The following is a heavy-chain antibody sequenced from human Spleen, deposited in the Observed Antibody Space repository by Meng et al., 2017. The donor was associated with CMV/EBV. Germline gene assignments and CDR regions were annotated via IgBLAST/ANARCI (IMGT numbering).Heavy chain of an antibody. CDR3: ARDRDYSNYEGVAFDY. CDR2: ISYDGSNK. D-gene: IGHD4-11*01. Sequence: VQLVESGGGVVQPGRSLRLSCAASGFTFSSYAMHWVRQAPGKGLEWVAVISYDGSNKYYADSVKGRFTISRDNSKNTLYLQMNSLRAEDTAVYYCARDRDYSNYEGVAFDYWSQGTLVTVSS. V-gene: IGHV3-30-3*01. CDR1: GFTFSSYA. J-gene: IGHJ4*02.